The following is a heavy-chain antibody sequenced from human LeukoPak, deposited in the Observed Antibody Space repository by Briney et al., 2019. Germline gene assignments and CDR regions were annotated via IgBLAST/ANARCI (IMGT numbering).Heavy chain of an antibody. J-gene: IGHJ3*02. D-gene: IGHD6-6*01. CDR3: ARDWYSSSSYWDGFDI. CDR1: GYIFNSYG. V-gene: IGHV1-18*01. Sequence: ASVKVSCKTSGYIFNSYGISWVRQAPGQGLEWMGWISAYNGNTVYAQKFQGRVTMTTDTSTSTAYMELRSLRFDDTAVYFCARDWYSSSSYWDGFDIWGQGTKVTVSS. CDR2: ISAYNGNT.